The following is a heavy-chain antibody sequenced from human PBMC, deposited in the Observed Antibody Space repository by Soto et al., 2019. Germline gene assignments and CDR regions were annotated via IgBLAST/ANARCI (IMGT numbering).Heavy chain of an antibody. V-gene: IGHV1-69*13. CDR1: GGTFSSYA. J-gene: IGHJ6*02. CDR2: IIPIFGTA. CDR3: ARDRQKQQLVGNYYAMDV. Sequence: ASVKVSCKASGGTFSSYAISWVRQAPGQGLEWMGGIIPIFGTANYAQKFQGRVTITADESTSTAYMELSSLRSEDTAVYYCARDRQKQQLVGNYYAMDVWGQGTTVTVSS. D-gene: IGHD6-13*01.